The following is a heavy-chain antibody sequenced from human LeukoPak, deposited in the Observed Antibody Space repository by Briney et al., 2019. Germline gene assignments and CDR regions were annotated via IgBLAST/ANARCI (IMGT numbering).Heavy chain of an antibody. J-gene: IGHJ6*03. CDR2: INPNSGGT. D-gene: IGHD2-15*01. CDR1: GYTFTGYY. V-gene: IGHV1-2*02. Sequence: ASVKVSCKASGYTFTGYYMHWVRQAPGQGLEWMGWINPNSGGTNYAQKFQGRVTMTRDTSISTAYMELSRLRSDDTAVYYCARDYCSGGSCYYMDVWGKGTTVTVSS. CDR3: ARDYCSGGSCYYMDV.